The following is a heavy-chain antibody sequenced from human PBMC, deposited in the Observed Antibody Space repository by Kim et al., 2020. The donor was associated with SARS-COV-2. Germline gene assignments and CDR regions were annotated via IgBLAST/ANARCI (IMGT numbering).Heavy chain of an antibody. CDR3: ASVGDTGFDP. J-gene: IGHJ5*02. D-gene: IGHD3-16*01. CDR2: IYYSGST. V-gene: IGHV4-30-4*01. CDR1: GGSISSGDYY. Sequence: SETLSLTCTVSGGSISSGDYYWSWIRQPPGKGLEWIGYIYYSGSTYYNPSLKSRVTISVDTSKNQFSLKLSSVTATDTAVYYCASVGDTGFDPWGQGTLVTVSS.